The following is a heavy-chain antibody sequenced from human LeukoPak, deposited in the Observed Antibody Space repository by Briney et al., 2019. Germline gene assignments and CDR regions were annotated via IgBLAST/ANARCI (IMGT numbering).Heavy chain of an antibody. CDR1: GGSISSYY. CDR2: IYTSGST. J-gene: IGHJ4*02. D-gene: IGHD3-22*01. Sequence: PSETLSLTCTVSGGSISSYYWSWIRQPAGKGLEWIGRIYTSGSTNYNPSLKSRVTISVDTSKNQFSLKLSSVTAADTAVYYCARDPKRVYYYDSSGYYPFDYWGQGTLVTVSS. CDR3: ARDPKRVYYYDSSGYYPFDY. V-gene: IGHV4-4*07.